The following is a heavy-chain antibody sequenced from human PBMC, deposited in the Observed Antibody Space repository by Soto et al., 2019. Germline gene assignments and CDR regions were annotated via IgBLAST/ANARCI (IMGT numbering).Heavy chain of an antibody. V-gene: IGHV6-1*01. J-gene: IGHJ2*01. Sequence: QVQLQQSGPGLVKPSQTLSLMCDISGDSVSSVTATWSWIRQSPSRGLEWLGRTYYRSKWYNDYPMSVKGRIVITPDTSQNLVSLQLNSVTPEDTATYFCARDGSGFHWYFDVWGRGTLVTVSS. CDR1: GDSVSSVTAT. CDR2: TYYRSKWYN. CDR3: ARDGSGFHWYFDV. D-gene: IGHD6-19*01.